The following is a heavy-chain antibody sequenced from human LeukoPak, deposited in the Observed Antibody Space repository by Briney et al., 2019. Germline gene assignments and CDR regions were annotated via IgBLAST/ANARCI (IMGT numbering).Heavy chain of an antibody. V-gene: IGHV3-23*01. CDR1: GFTFSSYA. CDR3: AKDYDSRGYYFHH. Sequence: GGSLRLSCAASGFTFSSYAMSWVRQAPGKGLEWVSAISGSGGSTDYADSVKGRFTISRDTSGNTLNLQMNSLRAEDTAIYYCAKDYDSRGYYFHHWGQGTLVTVSS. D-gene: IGHD3-22*01. CDR2: ISGSGGST. J-gene: IGHJ1*01.